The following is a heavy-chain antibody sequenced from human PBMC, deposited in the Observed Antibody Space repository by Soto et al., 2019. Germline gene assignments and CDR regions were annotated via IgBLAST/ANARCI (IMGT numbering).Heavy chain of an antibody. V-gene: IGHV3-73*02. CDR1: GFSFSDSA. Sequence: EVQLVESGGGLVQPGGSRKLSCAASGFSFSDSAIHWVRQASGKGLEWVGRTRSKAQGYATAFAASVKGRFTISRDDSKNTVYLQMNNLKTEDTAVYYCTRHTVDYWGQGTLVTVSS. J-gene: IGHJ4*02. CDR3: TRHTVDY. D-gene: IGHD4-4*01. CDR2: TRSKAQGYAT.